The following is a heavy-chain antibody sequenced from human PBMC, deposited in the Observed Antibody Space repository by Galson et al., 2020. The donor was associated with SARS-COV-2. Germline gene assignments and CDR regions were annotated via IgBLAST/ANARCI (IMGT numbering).Heavy chain of an antibody. V-gene: IGHV4-59*02. CDR2: IHHSGSI. Sequence: SETLSLTCTVSGGSVSSYSWSWIRQPPGKGLEWIGHIHHSGSIKYNPSLKSRVTISVDMSQNQFSLRLMSVTAADTAIYYCAGGWSEYNGSGNYYPEFFDYWGQGTLATVSS. CDR1: GGSVSSYS. CDR3: AGGWSEYNGSGNYYPEFFDY. J-gene: IGHJ4*02. D-gene: IGHD3-10*01.